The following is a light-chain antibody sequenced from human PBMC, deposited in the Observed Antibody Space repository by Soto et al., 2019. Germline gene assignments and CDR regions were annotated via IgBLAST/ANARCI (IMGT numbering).Light chain of an antibody. CDR1: SSDVGAYNY. J-gene: IGLJ3*02. V-gene: IGLV2-8*01. CDR2: EVT. Sequence: QSVLTQPPSASGSPGQSVTISCTGTSSDVGAYNYVSWYQQHAGKAPKLVIYEVTKRPSGVPDRFSGSKSANAASLTVSGLQAEDEADYYCSSVASSNTGVFGGGTKVTVL. CDR3: SSVASSNTGV.